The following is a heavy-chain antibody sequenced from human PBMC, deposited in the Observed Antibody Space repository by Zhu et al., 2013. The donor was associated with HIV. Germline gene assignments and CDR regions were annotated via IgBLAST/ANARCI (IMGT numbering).Heavy chain of an antibody. V-gene: IGHV1-69*08. CDR1: GGTFSSYT. D-gene: IGHD3-16*02. CDR3: ARDYIGGVIVTREGYFDY. Sequence: QVQLVQSGAEVKKPGSSVKVSCKASGGTFSSYTISWVRQAPGQGLEWMGRIIPILGIANYAQKFQGRVTITADKSTSTAYMELSSLRSEDTAVYYCARDYIGGVIVTREGYFDYWGQGTLVTVSS. J-gene: IGHJ4*02. CDR2: IIPILGIA.